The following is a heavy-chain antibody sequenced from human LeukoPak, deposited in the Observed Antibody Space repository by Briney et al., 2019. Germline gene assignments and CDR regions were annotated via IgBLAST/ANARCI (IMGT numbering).Heavy chain of an antibody. CDR3: ARGPWELLHPFDY. CDR2: IYYSGST. D-gene: IGHD1-26*01. V-gene: IGHV4-59*08. CDR1: GGSISSYY. Sequence: PSETLSLTCTVSGGSISSYYWSWIRQPPGKGLEWIGYIYYSGSTNYNPSLKSRVTISVDTSKNQFSLKLSSVTAADTAVYYCARGPWELLHPFDYWGQGTLVTVSS. J-gene: IGHJ4*02.